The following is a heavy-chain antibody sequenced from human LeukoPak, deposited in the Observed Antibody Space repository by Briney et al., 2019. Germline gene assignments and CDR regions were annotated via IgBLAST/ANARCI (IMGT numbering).Heavy chain of an antibody. Sequence: SETLSLTCTVSGGSISSYYWSWIRQPPGKGLEWIGYIYYSGSTNYNPSLKSRVTISVDTSKNQFSLKLSSVTAADTAVYYCARSVGATPYYYYYMDVWGKGTTVTISS. D-gene: IGHD1-26*01. CDR1: GGSISSYY. CDR3: ARSVGATPYYYYYMDV. V-gene: IGHV4-59*01. CDR2: IYYSGST. J-gene: IGHJ6*03.